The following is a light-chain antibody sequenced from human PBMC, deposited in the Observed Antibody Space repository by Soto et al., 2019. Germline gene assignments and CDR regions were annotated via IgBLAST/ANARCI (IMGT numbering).Light chain of an antibody. CDR3: QQSYSNMWT. Sequence: DIQMPQSPSSLSASVGDRVTITCPASQSISRYLNWYQQKPGKTPELLVFAAYSLQSGVPSSVRGGGSGIDFTLTITSLHPPDFGTYYCQQSYSNMWTFGQGTKVDIK. J-gene: IGKJ1*01. CDR1: QSISRY. V-gene: IGKV1-39*01. CDR2: AAY.